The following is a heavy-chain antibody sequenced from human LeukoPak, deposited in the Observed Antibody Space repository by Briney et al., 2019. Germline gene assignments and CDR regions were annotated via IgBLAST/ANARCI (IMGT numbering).Heavy chain of an antibody. CDR3: ASRGDSSGYYRGFDP. D-gene: IGHD3-22*01. Sequence: SETLSLTCTVSGGSISSSSYYWGWIRQPPGKGLEWIGSIYYSRSTYYNTSLKGRVTISVDTSKNQFSLELTSVTAADTAVYYCASRGDSSGYYRGFDPWGQGTLVTVSS. J-gene: IGHJ5*02. CDR1: GGSISSSSYY. CDR2: IYYSRST. V-gene: IGHV4-39*01.